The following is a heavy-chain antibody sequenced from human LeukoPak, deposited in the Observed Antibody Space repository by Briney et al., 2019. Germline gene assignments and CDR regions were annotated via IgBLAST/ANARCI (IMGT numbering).Heavy chain of an antibody. CDR1: GYTFTGYY. Sequence: ASVKVSCKASGYTFTGYYIHWVRQAPGQGLEWMGWINPNSGGTNYAQKFQGRVTMTRDTSISTAYMEVSRLRSDDTAVYYCARSYYGFGNWFDPWGQGTLVTVSS. V-gene: IGHV1-2*02. J-gene: IGHJ5*02. D-gene: IGHD3-10*01. CDR3: ARSYYGFGNWFDP. CDR2: INPNSGGT.